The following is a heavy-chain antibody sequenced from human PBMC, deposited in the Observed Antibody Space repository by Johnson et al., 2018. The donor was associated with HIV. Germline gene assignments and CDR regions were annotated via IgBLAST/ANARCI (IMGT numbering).Heavy chain of an antibody. Sequence: VQLVESGGGVVQPGRSLRLSCAASGFTFSSYGMHWVRQAPGKGLEWVSVIYSGGSTYYADSSKGRFTISRDNSKNTLYLQMNSLRAEDTAVYYCAAMDGSGSYWAFDIWGQGTMGSISS. D-gene: IGHD3-10*01. V-gene: IGHV3-66*01. CDR2: IYSGGST. J-gene: IGHJ3*02. CDR3: AAMDGSGSYWAFDI. CDR1: GFTFSSYG.